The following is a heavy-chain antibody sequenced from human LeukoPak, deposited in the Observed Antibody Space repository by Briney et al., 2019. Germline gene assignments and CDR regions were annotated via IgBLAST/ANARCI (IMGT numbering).Heavy chain of an antibody. CDR3: ARDLRPFNFWSGYPDY. CDR2: ISAYNGNT. CDR1: GYTFTSYG. V-gene: IGHV1-18*01. Sequence: ASVNVSCKASGYTFTSYGISWVRQAPGQGLEWMGWISAYNGNTNYAQKLQGRVTMTTDTSTSTAYMELRSLRSDDTAVYYCARDLRPFNFWSGYPDYWGQGTLVTVSS. J-gene: IGHJ4*02. D-gene: IGHD3-3*01.